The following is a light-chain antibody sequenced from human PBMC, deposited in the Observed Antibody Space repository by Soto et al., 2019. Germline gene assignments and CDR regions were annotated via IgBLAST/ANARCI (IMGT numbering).Light chain of an antibody. Sequence: QSALTQPASVSGSPGQSITISCTGTSSDVGSYNLVSWYQQHPGKAPKLMIYEGSTRPSGVSNRFSGSKSGNTASLTISGLQAEDEADYYCCSYAGSSTWVFGGGPKLTFL. V-gene: IGLV2-23*01. CDR2: EGS. CDR3: CSYAGSSTWV. CDR1: SSDVGSYNL. J-gene: IGLJ3*02.